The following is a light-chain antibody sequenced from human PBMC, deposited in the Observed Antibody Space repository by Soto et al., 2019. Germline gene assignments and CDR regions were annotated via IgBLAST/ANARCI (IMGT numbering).Light chain of an antibody. CDR3: SSYTSTSSR. CDR1: SSDVGSYNY. V-gene: IGLV2-14*01. CDR2: EVS. J-gene: IGLJ1*01. Sequence: QSALTQTASVSGSPGQSITISCTGTSSDVGSYNYVSWYQQHPGKAPKLMIYEVSDRPSGISSRFSGSKSGNTASLTISGLQTEDEADYHCSSYTSTSSRFGTGTKAPS.